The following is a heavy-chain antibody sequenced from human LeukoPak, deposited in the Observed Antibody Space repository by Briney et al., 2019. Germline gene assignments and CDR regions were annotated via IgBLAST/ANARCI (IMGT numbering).Heavy chain of an antibody. CDR3: ARSEYYYGSGSYDWFDP. Sequence: PGRSLRLSCAASGFTFSSYAMHWVRQAPGKGLEWVAVISYDGSNKYYADSVKGRFTISRDNSKNTLYLQMNSLRAEDTAVYYCARSEYYYGSGSYDWFDPWGQGTLVTVSS. CDR1: GFTFSSYA. V-gene: IGHV3-30*04. J-gene: IGHJ5*02. D-gene: IGHD3-10*01. CDR2: ISYDGSNK.